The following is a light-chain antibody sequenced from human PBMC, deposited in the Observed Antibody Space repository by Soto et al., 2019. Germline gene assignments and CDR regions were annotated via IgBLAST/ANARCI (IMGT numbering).Light chain of an antibody. CDR3: QQYNSYSWT. J-gene: IGKJ1*01. CDR1: QSISSW. Sequence: DIQMTQPPSTLSASVGDKITITCRPSQSISSWLAWYQQKPGKAPMLLIYDASSLESGVRSRFSGSGSGTEFTLTISSLQPDDFATYYCQQYNSYSWTFGQGTKVDTK. V-gene: IGKV1-5*01. CDR2: DAS.